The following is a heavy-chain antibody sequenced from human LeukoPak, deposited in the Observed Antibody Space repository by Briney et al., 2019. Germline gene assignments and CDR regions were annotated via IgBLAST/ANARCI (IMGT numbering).Heavy chain of an antibody. V-gene: IGHV3-74*01. Sequence: PGGSLRLSCAASGFTFSSYWMHWVRQAPGKGLVWVSRINSDGSSTSYADSVKGRFTISRDNAKNTLYLQMNSLRAEDTAVYYCASGVQLWSAFDYWGQGTLVTVSS. J-gene: IGHJ4*02. D-gene: IGHD5-18*01. CDR3: ASGVQLWSAFDY. CDR1: GFTFSSYW. CDR2: INSDGSST.